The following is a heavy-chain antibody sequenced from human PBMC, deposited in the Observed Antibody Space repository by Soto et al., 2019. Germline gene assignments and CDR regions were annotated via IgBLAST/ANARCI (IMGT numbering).Heavy chain of an antibody. CDR3: ARDRGSSWMYKWFDP. CDR2: IFYSGNT. CDR1: CGSISSGDYY. D-gene: IGHD6-13*01. J-gene: IGHJ5*02. Sequence: PSETLSLTCTVSCGSISSGDYYWSWIRQPPGKGLEWIGYIFYSGNTYYNPSLKSRVSISVDTSKNQFSLKLSSVTAADTAVYYCARDRGSSWMYKWFDPWGQGTLVTVSS. V-gene: IGHV4-30-4*01.